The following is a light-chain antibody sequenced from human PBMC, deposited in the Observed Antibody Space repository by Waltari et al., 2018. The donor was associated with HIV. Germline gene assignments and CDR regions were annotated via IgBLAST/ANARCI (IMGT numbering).Light chain of an antibody. J-gene: IGLJ3*02. CDR3: CSYAGSYTWV. CDR1: SSDVGGYQY. CDR2: DVN. Sequence: QSALTQSRSVSGSPGQSVTISCTGPSSDVGGYQYFSWYQQHPGKVPKLMIYDVNKRPSGVPDRFSGSKSANTASLTISGLQAEDEADYYCCSYAGSYTWVFGGGTKLTVL. V-gene: IGLV2-11*01.